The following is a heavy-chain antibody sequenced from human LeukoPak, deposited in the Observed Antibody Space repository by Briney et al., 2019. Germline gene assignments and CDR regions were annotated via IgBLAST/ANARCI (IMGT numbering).Heavy chain of an antibody. CDR1: GFTFSSYG. CDR2: ISGSGGST. CDR3: AKDRIAASGLSYYFDY. Sequence: GGSLRLSCAASGFTFSSYGMSWVRQAPGKGLEWVSAISGSGGSTYYADSVKGRFTISRDNSKNTLYLQMNSLRAEDTAVYYCAKDRIAASGLSYYFDYWGQGTLVTVSS. D-gene: IGHD6-13*01. J-gene: IGHJ4*02. V-gene: IGHV3-23*01.